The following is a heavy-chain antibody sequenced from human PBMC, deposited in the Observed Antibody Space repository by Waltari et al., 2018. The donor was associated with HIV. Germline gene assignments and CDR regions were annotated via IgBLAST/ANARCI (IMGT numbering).Heavy chain of an antibody. Sequence: EVNLVESGGGLVKRGGSVKISCEASGFPFRQYSITGVRQAPGKGLQWVSSITGRGSYVYYTGSVKGRFVVSRDNAKNSLFLLMNALRSEDTAVYFCARDMTSGTTGDFDTWGQGTLVTVSS. CDR2: ITGRGSYV. V-gene: IGHV3-21*06. J-gene: IGHJ1*01. CDR3: ARDMTSGTTGDFDT. CDR1: GFPFRQYS. D-gene: IGHD4-17*01.